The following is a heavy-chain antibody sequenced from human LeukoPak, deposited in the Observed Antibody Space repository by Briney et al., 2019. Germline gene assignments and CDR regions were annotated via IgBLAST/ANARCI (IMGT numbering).Heavy chain of an antibody. D-gene: IGHD5-12*01. CDR3: ARGQYTGYPTH. J-gene: IGHJ4*02. CDR1: GGSFTDYY. V-gene: IGHV4-34*01. Sequence: SETLSLTCAVYGGSFTDYYWSWIRRPPGKGLELIGEINHSGYTNYNPSLKSRVSVSVDTSKNQFSLKLSSVTAADTAVYYCARGQYTGYPTHWGQGTLVTVSS. CDR2: INHSGYT.